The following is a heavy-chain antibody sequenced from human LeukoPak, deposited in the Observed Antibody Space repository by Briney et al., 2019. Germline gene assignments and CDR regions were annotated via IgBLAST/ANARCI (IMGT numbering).Heavy chain of an antibody. V-gene: IGHV4-39*07. CDR3: ARQTVVVPHHFDY. D-gene: IGHD2-21*01. Sequence: SETLSLTCTVSGGSISSSRYYWGWIRQPPGKGLRWIGRIYASGSTNYIPSLKSRVTMSVDTSKNQFSLKLTSVTAADTAVYYCARQTVVVPHHFDYWGLGTLVTVSS. CDR2: IYASGST. CDR1: GGSISSSRYY. J-gene: IGHJ4*02.